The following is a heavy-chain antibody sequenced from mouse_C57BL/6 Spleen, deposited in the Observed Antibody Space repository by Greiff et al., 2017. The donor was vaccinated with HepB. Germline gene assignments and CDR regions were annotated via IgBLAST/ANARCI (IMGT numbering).Heavy chain of an antibody. CDR3: ARDALIFRGYFDV. J-gene: IGHJ1*03. Sequence: EVKVVESGGGLVQSGRSLRLSCATSGFTFSDFYMEWVRQAPGKGLEWIAASRNKANDYTTEYSASVKGRFIVSRDTSQSILYLQMNALRAEDTAIYYCARDALIFRGYFDVWGTGTTVTVSS. V-gene: IGHV7-1*01. CDR1: GFTFSDFY. CDR2: SRNKANDYTT.